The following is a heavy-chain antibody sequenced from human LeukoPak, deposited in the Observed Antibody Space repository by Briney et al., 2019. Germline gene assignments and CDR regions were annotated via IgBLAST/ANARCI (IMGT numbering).Heavy chain of an antibody. CDR2: ISTYNGNT. CDR3: ARLSYDSSGYQKFDY. D-gene: IGHD3-22*01. V-gene: IGHV1-8*01. J-gene: IGHJ4*02. CDR1: GYTFTTFG. Sequence: ASVKVSCKASGYTFTTFGISWVRLAPGQGLEWMGWISTYNGNTRYAQKFQGRVTMIRNTSISTAYMELSSLRSEDTAVYYCARLSYDSSGYQKFDYWGQGTLVTVSS.